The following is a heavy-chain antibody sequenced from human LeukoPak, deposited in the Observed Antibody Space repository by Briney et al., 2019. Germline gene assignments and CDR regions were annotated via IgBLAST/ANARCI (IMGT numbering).Heavy chain of an antibody. Sequence: SVKVSCKASGGTFSSYAISWVRQAPGQGLEWMGGIIPIFGTANYAQKFQGRVTITADKSTSTAYMELSSLRSEDTAVYYCVSPAAHCGGDCYFDYWGQGTLVTVSS. CDR1: GGTFSSYA. J-gene: IGHJ4*02. CDR2: IIPIFGTA. CDR3: VSPAAHCGGDCYFDY. V-gene: IGHV1-69*06. D-gene: IGHD2-21*02.